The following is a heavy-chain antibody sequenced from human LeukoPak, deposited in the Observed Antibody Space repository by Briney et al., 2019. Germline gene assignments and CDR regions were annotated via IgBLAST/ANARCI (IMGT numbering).Heavy chain of an antibody. V-gene: IGHV1-2*02. D-gene: IGHD3-10*01. CDR2: INPNSGGT. CDR1: GYTFTGHY. Sequence: ASVKVSCKASGYTFTGHYMHWVRQAPGQGLEWMGWINPNSGGTNYAQKFQGRVTMTRDTSISTAYMELSRLRSDDTAVYYCARGYYYGTGTRYYYYYMDVWGKGTTVTVSS. CDR3: ARGYYYGTGTRYYYYYMDV. J-gene: IGHJ6*03.